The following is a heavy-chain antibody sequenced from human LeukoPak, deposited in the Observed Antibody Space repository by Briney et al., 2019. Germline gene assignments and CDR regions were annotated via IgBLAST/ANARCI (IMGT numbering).Heavy chain of an antibody. CDR1: GFTFSSYG. D-gene: IGHD5-12*01. CDR2: IWYDGSNK. CDR3: ARGDSGYDLNPQFDY. Sequence: VYLGGSLRLSCAASGFTFSSYGMHWVRPAPGKGLEWVAVIWYDGSNKYYADSVKGRFTISRDNSKNTLYLQMNSLRAEDTAVYYCARGDSGYDLNPQFDYWGQGTLVTVSS. V-gene: IGHV3-33*01. J-gene: IGHJ4*02.